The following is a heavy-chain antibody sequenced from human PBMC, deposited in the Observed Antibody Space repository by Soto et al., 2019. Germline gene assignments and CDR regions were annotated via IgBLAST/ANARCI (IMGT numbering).Heavy chain of an antibody. CDR1: GGSFSGYY. V-gene: IGHV4-34*01. J-gene: IGHJ6*02. D-gene: IGHD4-17*01. CDR3: ARLSGDYDIYYYYYGMDV. Sequence: SEILSLTCAVYGGSFSGYYWSWIRQPPGKGLEWIGEINHSGSTNYNPSLKSRVTISVDTSKNQFSLKLSSVTAADTAVYYCARLSGDYDIYYYYYGMDVWGQGTTVTVSS. CDR2: INHSGST.